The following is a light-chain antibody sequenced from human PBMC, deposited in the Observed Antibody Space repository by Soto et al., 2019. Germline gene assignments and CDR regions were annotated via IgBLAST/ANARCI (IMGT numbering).Light chain of an antibody. CDR2: GAS. V-gene: IGKV3D-20*02. CDR1: QSVTSSY. Sequence: EIMLTQSPGTLSLSPGERATLSCRASQSVTSSYLAWWQQKPGQAPRLLIYGASSRATGIPARFSGSGSGTDFTLTISSLEPEDFAVYYCQQRSNLITFGQGTRLEIK. J-gene: IGKJ5*01. CDR3: QQRSNLIT.